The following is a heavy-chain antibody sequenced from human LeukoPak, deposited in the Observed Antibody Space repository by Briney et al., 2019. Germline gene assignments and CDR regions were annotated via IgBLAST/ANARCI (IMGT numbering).Heavy chain of an antibody. J-gene: IGHJ6*02. Sequence: SETLSLTCTVSGGSISSYYWSWIRQPPGKGLEWIGYNYYSGSTNYNPSLKSRVTISVDTSKNQFSLRLSSVTAADAAVYYCASSTYYDFWSGYYPDYHYYGMDVWGQGTTVTVSS. CDR2: NYYSGST. CDR3: ASSTYYDFWSGYYPDYHYYGMDV. CDR1: GGSISSYY. D-gene: IGHD3-3*01. V-gene: IGHV4-59*08.